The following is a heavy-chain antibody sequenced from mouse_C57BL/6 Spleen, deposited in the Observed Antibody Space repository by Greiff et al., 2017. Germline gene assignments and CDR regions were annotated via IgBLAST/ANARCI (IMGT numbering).Heavy chain of an antibody. J-gene: IGHJ2*01. CDR1: GFNIKDYY. CDR3: TTEVGYFDY. Sequence: EVKLMESGAELVRPGASVKLSCTASGFNIKDYYMHWVKQTPEQGLEWVGRIDTEDGGTKYAPKFQGKATMTADTSANTAYLQLSRMTSEDTAVYYCTTEVGYFDYWGQGTTLTVSS. CDR2: IDTEDGGT. D-gene: IGHD1-1*01. V-gene: IGHV14-1*01.